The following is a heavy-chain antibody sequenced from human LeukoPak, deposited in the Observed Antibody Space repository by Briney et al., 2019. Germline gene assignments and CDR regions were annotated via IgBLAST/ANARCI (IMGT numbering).Heavy chain of an antibody. CDR1: GFTFSSYA. Sequence: PGGSLRLSYAASGFTFSSYAMSWVRQAPGKGLEWVSAISGSGDSTYSTDSVKGRFTISRDNSKNTLYLQMNSLRAEDTAVYYCAKKVPANWGSYFDYWGQGTLVTVSS. D-gene: IGHD7-27*01. CDR3: AKKVPANWGSYFDY. J-gene: IGHJ4*02. V-gene: IGHV3-23*01. CDR2: ISGSGDST.